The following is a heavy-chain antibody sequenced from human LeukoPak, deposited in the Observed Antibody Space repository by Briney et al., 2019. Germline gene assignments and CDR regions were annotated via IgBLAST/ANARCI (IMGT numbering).Heavy chain of an antibody. CDR1: GFTFSNHW. V-gene: IGHV3-74*01. Sequence: PGGSLRLSCAASGFTFSNHWMHWVRQAPGKGLMWVSRINRGGSRTDYADSVKGRFTISRDDAKNTLCLQLNSLRAEDTAVYFCARGGSDTAMAHDYWGQGPWSLSPQ. CDR3: ARGGSDTAMAHDY. CDR2: INRGGSRT. D-gene: IGHD5-18*01. J-gene: IGHJ4*02.